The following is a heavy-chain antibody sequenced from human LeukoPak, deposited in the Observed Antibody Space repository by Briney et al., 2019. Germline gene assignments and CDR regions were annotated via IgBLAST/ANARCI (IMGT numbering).Heavy chain of an antibody. CDR2: ISYDGSNQ. Sequence: GGSLRLSCAASGFTFSGYGMHWVRQTPGKGLEWVAVISYDGSNQYYADSVKGRFTISRDNSKNTMYLQMSSLRAEDTAMYYCAKDGSGLNYYFDQWGQGTQVTVSS. D-gene: IGHD5-12*01. CDR3: AKDGSGLNYYFDQ. V-gene: IGHV3-30*18. CDR1: GFTFSGYG. J-gene: IGHJ4*02.